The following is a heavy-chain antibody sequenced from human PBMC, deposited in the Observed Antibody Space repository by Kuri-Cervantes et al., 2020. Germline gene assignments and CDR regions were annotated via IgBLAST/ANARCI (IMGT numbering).Heavy chain of an antibody. CDR2: IYYSGST. J-gene: IGHJ4*02. V-gene: IGHV4-30-4*08. CDR1: GGSISSGDYY. CDR3: ARVFLSFVRYFDY. Sequence: SETLSLTCTVSGGSISSGDYYWSWIRQPPGKGLEWIGYIYYSGSTYYNPSLKSRVTISVDTSKNQLSLKLSSVTAADTAVYYCARVFLSFVRYFDYWGQGTLVTVSS. D-gene: IGHD2-8*01.